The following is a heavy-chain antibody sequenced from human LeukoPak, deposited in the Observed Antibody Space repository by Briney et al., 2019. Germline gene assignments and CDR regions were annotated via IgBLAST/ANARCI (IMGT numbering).Heavy chain of an antibody. J-gene: IGHJ5*02. CDR1: NGSISSYC. D-gene: IGHD4-23*01. Sequence: PSETLSLTCTVSNGSISSYCCSWVRQPPGKGLEWIGFMCPSGRTDYNPSLKSRVTMSIDTSKNLLSMELRFLTAADTAVYYCATSYDGKTAPYDLWGHGTLVTVSS. V-gene: IGHV4-4*08. CDR3: ATSYDGKTAPYDL. CDR2: MCPSGRT.